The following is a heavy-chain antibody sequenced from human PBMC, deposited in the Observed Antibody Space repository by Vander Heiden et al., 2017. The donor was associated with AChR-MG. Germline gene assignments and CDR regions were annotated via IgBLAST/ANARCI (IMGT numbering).Heavy chain of an antibody. CDR2: INPNSGGT. CDR1: GYTFTGYY. CDR3: ARVGRAAAVYNWFDP. Sequence: QVQLVQPGAEVKKPGASVKVSCKASGYTFTGYYMHGVRQAPGQGLEWMGWINPNSGGTNCAQKFQGRVTMTRDTSISTAYMELSRLRSDDTAVYYCARVGRAAAVYNWFDPWGQGTLVTVSS. J-gene: IGHJ5*02. V-gene: IGHV1-2*02. D-gene: IGHD6-13*01.